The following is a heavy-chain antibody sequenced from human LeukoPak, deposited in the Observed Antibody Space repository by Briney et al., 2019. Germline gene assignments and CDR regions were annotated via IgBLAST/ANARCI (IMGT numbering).Heavy chain of an antibody. D-gene: IGHD3-10*01. CDR2: INPNSGGT. J-gene: IGHJ4*02. CDR1: GYTFTGYY. Sequence: GASVKVSCKASGYTFTGYYMHWVRQAPGQGLEWMGWINPNSGGTNYAQKFQGRVTMTRDTSISTAYMELSRLRSDDTAVYYCARADDPNYYYGSGSYFDYWGQGTLVTVSS. CDR3: ARADDPNYYYGSGSYFDY. V-gene: IGHV1-2*02.